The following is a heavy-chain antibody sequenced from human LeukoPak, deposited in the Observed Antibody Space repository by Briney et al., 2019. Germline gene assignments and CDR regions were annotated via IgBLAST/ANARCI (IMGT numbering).Heavy chain of an antibody. CDR2: ISGSGGST. J-gene: IGHJ4*02. D-gene: IGHD3-22*01. V-gene: IGHV3-23*01. Sequence: PGRSLRLSCAASGFTFDDYAMHWVRQAPGKGLEWVSAISGSGGSTYYADSVKGRFTISRDNSRNTVYLQMNSLRAEDTAIYYCARVRYFDSTGTLDYWGQGTLVTVSS. CDR3: ARVRYFDSTGTLDY. CDR1: GFTFDDYA.